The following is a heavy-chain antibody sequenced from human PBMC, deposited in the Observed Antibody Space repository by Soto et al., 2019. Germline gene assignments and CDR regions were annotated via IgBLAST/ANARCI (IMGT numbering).Heavy chain of an antibody. V-gene: IGHV3-72*01. Sequence: EVQLVESGGNLVQPGGSLRLSCAASGFTFSDHYMDWVRQAPGKGLEWVGRIRNKANSYTTNYAASVKGRFNIARDDSKNSLYLQVDSLKTEDTAVYYCTRVKLLGFGVVPRTNERASDYWGQGTLVTVSS. J-gene: IGHJ4*02. CDR1: GFTFSDHY. CDR2: IRNKANSYTT. CDR3: TRVKLLGFGVVPRTNERASDY. D-gene: IGHD3-10*01.